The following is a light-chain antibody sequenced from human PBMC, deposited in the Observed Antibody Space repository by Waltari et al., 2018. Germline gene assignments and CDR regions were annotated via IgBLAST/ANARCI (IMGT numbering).Light chain of an antibody. V-gene: IGLV2-23*02. CDR1: VSDLGRYNL. Sequence: QSALTQPASVSGSPGQSITISCTGTVSDLGRYNLGTWSQPHPGKAPKLMIYEVSKRPSGVSNRFSGSKSGNTASLTISGLQAEDEAEYYCCSYAGSSTFMVFGGGTKLTVL. J-gene: IGLJ2*01. CDR3: CSYAGSSTFMV. CDR2: EVS.